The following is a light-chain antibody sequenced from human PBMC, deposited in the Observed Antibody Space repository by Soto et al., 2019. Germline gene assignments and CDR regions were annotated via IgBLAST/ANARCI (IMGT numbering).Light chain of an antibody. V-gene: IGKV3-20*01. CDR3: QQRCPAPPLT. CDR1: QSVTSNY. CDR2: GAQ. J-gene: IGKJ4*01. Sequence: EHIFTLSPCTXSLLIGERPPLCCRARQSVTSNYLAWYQKQPGKAKXLXXXGAQKTEPGIPDRFSGTGSGKELTLTISILESEDFGGYYCQQRCPAPPLTFGGETEVDI.